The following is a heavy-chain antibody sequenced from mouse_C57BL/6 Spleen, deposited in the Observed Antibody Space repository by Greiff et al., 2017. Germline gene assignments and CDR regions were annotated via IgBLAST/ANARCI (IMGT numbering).Heavy chain of an antibody. CDR1: GFTFSSYG. J-gene: IGHJ1*03. D-gene: IGHD1-1*01. V-gene: IGHV5-6*01. Sequence: VQLKESGGDLVKPGGSLKLSCAASGFTFSSYGMSWVRQTPDKRLEWVATISSGGSYTYYPDSVKGRFTISRDNAKNTLYLQMSSLKSEDTAMYYCARLPLYCGSSYGYFDVWGTGTTVTVSS. CDR3: ARLPLYCGSSYGYFDV. CDR2: ISSGGSYT.